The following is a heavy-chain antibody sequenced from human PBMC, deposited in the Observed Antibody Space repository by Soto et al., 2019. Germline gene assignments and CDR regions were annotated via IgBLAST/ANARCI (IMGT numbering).Heavy chain of an antibody. CDR2: ISRSSSAI. CDR3: WCSDCYSYYNYGSDV. D-gene: IGHD2-21*02. V-gene: IGHV3-48*02. CDR1: GFTFSSYS. J-gene: IGHJ6*02. Sequence: GGSLGLSCAASGFTFSSYSFNWVRQAPGKGLEWVSYISRSSSAIYYADSVQGRFTISRDNAKNSLFLQMNSLREEDTAVYYCWCSDCYSYYNYGSDVRGRGT.